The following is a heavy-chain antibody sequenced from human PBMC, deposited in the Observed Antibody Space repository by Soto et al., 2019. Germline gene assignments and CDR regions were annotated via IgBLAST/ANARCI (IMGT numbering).Heavy chain of an antibody. Sequence: ASVKVSCKASGYTFTGYYMHWVRQAPGQGLEWTGWINPNSGGTNYAQKFQGRVTMTRDTSISTAYMELSRLRSDDTAVYYCARVLRNYYHGMDVWGQGTTVTVS. D-gene: IGHD3-10*01. CDR1: GYTFTGYY. CDR2: INPNSGGT. J-gene: IGHJ6*02. CDR3: ARVLRNYYHGMDV. V-gene: IGHV1-2*02.